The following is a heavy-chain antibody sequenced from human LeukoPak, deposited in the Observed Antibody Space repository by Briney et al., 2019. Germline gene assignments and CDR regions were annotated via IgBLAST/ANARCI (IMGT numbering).Heavy chain of an antibody. J-gene: IGHJ3*01. D-gene: IGHD6-25*01. CDR2: ISGSTTYT. CDR3: ARDRAAPSAFDL. CDR1: GFAFSDYY. V-gene: IGHV3-11*06. Sequence: GGSLRLSCAASGFAFSDYYMIWMRQAPGKGLEWVSYISGSTTYTYYADSVRGRFTISRDNDENSLYLQMNRLRVEDTAVYYCARDRAAPSAFDLWGQGTMVSVSS.